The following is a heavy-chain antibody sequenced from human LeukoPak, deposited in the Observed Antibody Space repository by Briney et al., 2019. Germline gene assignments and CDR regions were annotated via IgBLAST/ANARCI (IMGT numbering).Heavy chain of an antibody. V-gene: IGHV3-53*01. CDR2: IYSGGST. CDR3: ARVKSGWYYFDY. J-gene: IGHJ4*02. CDR1: GFTVSSNY. Sequence: GGSLRLSCAASGFTVSSNYMSWVRQAPGKGLEWVSVIYSGGSTYYADSVKGRFTISRDNSKNTLYLQMNSLRAEDTAVYYCARVKSGWYYFDYWGQGTLVTVSS. D-gene: IGHD6-19*01.